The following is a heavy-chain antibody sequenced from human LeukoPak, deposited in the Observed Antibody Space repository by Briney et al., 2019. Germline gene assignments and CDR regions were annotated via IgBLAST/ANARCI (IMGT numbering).Heavy chain of an antibody. CDR1: GFTFSSYA. V-gene: IGHV3-23*01. CDR2: ISGSGGST. CDR3: ANPWIVVVPAAIDDY. Sequence: GGSLRLSCAASGFTFSSYAMSWVRDAPGKGLEWVSAISGSGGSTYYADSVKGRFTISRHNSKNTLYLQMNSLRAEDTAVYYCANPWIVVVPAAIDDYWGQGTLVTVSS. J-gene: IGHJ4*02. D-gene: IGHD2-2*02.